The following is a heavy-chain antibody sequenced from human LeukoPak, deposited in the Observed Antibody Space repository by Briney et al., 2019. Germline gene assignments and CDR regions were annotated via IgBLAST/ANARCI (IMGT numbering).Heavy chain of an antibody. D-gene: IGHD3-22*01. J-gene: IGHJ3*02. CDR2: IYHSGST. V-gene: IGHV4-30-2*01. Sequence: PSETLSLTCAVSGGSISSGGYSWSWIRQPPGKGLEWIGYIYHSGSTYYNPSLKSRVTISVDRSKNQFSLKLSSVTAADTAVYYCARATYYYDSSGYWHGAFDIWGQGTMVTVSS. CDR1: GGSISSGGYS. CDR3: ARATYYYDSSGYWHGAFDI.